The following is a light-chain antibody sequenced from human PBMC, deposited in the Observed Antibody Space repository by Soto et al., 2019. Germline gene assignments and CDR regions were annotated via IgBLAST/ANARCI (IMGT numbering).Light chain of an antibody. J-gene: IGLJ1*01. CDR2: EVS. CDR3: SSYAGSNNFV. V-gene: IGLV2-8*01. Sequence: QSALAQPPSASGSPGQSVTISCTGTSSDVCGYNYVSWYQQHPGKAPKLMIYEVSERPSGVPDRFSGSKSSNTASLTVSGLQAEDEADYYCSSYAGSNNFVFGTGTKVTV. CDR1: SSDVCGYNY.